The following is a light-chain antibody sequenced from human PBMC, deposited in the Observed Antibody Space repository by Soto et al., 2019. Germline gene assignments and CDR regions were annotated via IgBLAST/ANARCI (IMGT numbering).Light chain of an antibody. Sequence: VLTQSPGSLSLSPGERATLSCRASQTITNTYLAWYQHKPGQAPRLLIYGASTRATGIPDRFSGSRSGTDFTLTIIKLEPEGFAVYYCQRFGTSRGTFGHGSKVEVQ. CDR3: QRFGTSRGT. J-gene: IGKJ1*01. V-gene: IGKV3-20*01. CDR1: QTITNTY. CDR2: GAS.